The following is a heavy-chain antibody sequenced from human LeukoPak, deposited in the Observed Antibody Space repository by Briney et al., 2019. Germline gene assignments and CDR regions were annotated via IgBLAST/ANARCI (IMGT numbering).Heavy chain of an antibody. CDR3: ATYYGSGSDSYYYYIDV. V-gene: IGHV4-39*01. J-gene: IGHJ6*03. CDR2: IYYSGST. D-gene: IGHD3-10*01. CDR1: GGSISSSSYY. Sequence: PSETLSLTCTVSGGSISSSSYYWGWLRQPPGKGLEWIGNIYYSGSTYYNPSLKSRVTISVDTSKNQFSLKLSSVTAADTAVYYCATYYGSGSDSYYYYIDVRGRGTTVTVSS.